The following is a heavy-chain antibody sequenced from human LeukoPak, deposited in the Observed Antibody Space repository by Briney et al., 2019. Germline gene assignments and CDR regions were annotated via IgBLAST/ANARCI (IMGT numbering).Heavy chain of an antibody. CDR3: SRLKFHYDSSGPFPDY. V-gene: IGHV4-4*07. Sequence: SQTLSLTCTVSGGSLSIYYWSWIRQPAGKGLEWIGRIYTSGGTNYNPFLKSRVSMSVDTSKNHFSLKLSAVTTANTDVYYCSRLKFHYDSSGPFPDYWGQGTLVTVSS. D-gene: IGHD3-22*01. CDR2: IYTSGGT. CDR1: GGSLSIYY. J-gene: IGHJ4*02.